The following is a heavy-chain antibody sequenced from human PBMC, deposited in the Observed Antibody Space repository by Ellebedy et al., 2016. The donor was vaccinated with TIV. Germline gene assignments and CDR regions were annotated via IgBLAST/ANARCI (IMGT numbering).Heavy chain of an antibody. CDR3: ARHLRYSDWRILDL. D-gene: IGHD3-9*01. J-gene: IGHJ5*02. V-gene: IGHV4-39*01. CDR2: IFHSGTT. CDR1: RVSITDPTYY. Sequence: MPSETLSLTCTVSRVSITDPTYYWAWLRQPPGKELDWLGTIFHSGTTYKSSALSSRGSMSVDTSRNQFSLDLKSVTAADTAVYYCARHLRYSDWRILDLWGPGILVAVSS.